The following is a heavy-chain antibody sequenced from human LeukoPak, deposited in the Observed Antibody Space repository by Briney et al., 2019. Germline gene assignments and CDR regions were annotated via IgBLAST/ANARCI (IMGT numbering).Heavy chain of an antibody. V-gene: IGHV3-23*01. CDR1: GFTFSSYA. CDR3: AKGTGSFSDYYYYYMDV. Sequence: GSLRLSCAASGFTFSSYAMSWVRQAPGKGLEWVSAISGSGGSTYYADSVKGRFTISRDNSKNTLYLQMNSLRAEDTAVYYCAKGTGSFSDYYYYYMDVWGKGTTVTVSS. D-gene: IGHD6-13*01. J-gene: IGHJ6*03. CDR2: ISGSGGST.